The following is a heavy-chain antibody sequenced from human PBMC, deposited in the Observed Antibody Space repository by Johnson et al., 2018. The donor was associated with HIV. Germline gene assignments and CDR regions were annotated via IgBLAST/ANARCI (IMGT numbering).Heavy chain of an antibody. CDR3: ARTRHYYEAFDI. CDR2: IGTAGDT. Sequence: VQLVESGGGVVQPGRSLRLSCAASGFTFSSYDMHWVRQATGKGLEWVSAIGTAGDTYYPGSVKGRFTISRDNSKNTLYLQMNSLRAEDTAVYYCARTRHYYEAFDIWGQGTMVTVSS. D-gene: IGHD3-10*01. CDR1: GFTFSSYD. V-gene: IGHV3-13*01. J-gene: IGHJ3*02.